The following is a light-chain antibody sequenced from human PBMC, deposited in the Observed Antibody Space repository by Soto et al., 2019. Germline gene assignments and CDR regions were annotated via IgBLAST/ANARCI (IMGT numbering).Light chain of an antibody. V-gene: IGLV1-44*01. J-gene: IGLJ7*01. CDR2: IDD. CDR1: TSNIAGNT. Sequence: QSVLTQPPSLSGTPGQRVTISCSGSTSNIAGNTVHWYQHLPETAPKLLIYIDDQRPSGVPDRFSGSKSRTSASLAISGLQSEDEADYYCATWDDSLNAAVFGGGTQLTVL. CDR3: ATWDDSLNAAV.